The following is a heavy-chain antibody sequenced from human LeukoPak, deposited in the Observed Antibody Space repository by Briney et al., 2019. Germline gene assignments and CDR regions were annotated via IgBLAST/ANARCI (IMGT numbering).Heavy chain of an antibody. CDR1: GGSVSSGAYY. J-gene: IGHJ5*02. CDR3: AREAWAGTTSGWFDP. Sequence: SQTLSLTCTVSGGSVSSGAYYWSWIRQFPGKGLEWIGYIFSSGSTSYNPSLRSRVTVSFDTTKNQFSLNLISVSAGDTAVYFCAREAWAGTTSGWFDPWGQGILVTVSS. CDR2: IFSSGST. D-gene: IGHD1-7*01. V-gene: IGHV4-31*03.